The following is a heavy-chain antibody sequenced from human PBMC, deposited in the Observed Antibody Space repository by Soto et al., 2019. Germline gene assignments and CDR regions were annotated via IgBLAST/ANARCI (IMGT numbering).Heavy chain of an antibody. J-gene: IGHJ5*02. V-gene: IGHV3-48*02. CDR2: ISSSGTTI. D-gene: IGHD3-10*02. CDR1: RFSISTYS. CDR3: ASLFRAPFDP. Sequence: PGGSLRLSCVASRFSISTYSMHWVRQAPGKGLEWVSYISSSGTTIYYADSVKGRFIISRDNAKNSLYLQMNSLSDEDTAVYFCASLFRAPFDPWGQGTLVTVSS.